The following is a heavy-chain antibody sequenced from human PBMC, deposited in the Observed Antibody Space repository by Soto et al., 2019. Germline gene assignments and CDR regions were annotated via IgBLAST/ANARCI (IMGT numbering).Heavy chain of an antibody. CDR1: GGSISSYY. Sequence: QVQLQESGPGLVKPSETLSLTCTVSGGSISSYYWSWIRQPPGKGLEWIGYIYYSGSTNYNPSLKSRVTISVDTSKKQCSLKLSSVTAADTAVYYCARVTESSDYYYDGHGFQHWGQGTLVTVSS. D-gene: IGHD3-22*01. V-gene: IGHV4-59*01. J-gene: IGHJ1*01. CDR3: ARVTESSDYYYDGHGFQH. CDR2: IYYSGST.